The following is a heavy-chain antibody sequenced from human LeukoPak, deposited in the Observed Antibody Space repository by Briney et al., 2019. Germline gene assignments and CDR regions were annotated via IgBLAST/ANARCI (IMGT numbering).Heavy chain of an antibody. CDR3: AKDHLWMKIITFGGVIATPLNWYFDL. J-gene: IGHJ2*01. D-gene: IGHD3-16*02. CDR1: GFTFSSYA. Sequence: GGSLRLSCAASGFTFSSYAMSWVRQAPGKGLEWVSAISGSGGSTYYADSVKGRFTISRDNSKNTLYLQMNSLRAEDTAVYYCAKDHLWMKIITFGGVIATPLNWYFDLWGRGTLVTVSS. CDR2: ISGSGGST. V-gene: IGHV3-23*01.